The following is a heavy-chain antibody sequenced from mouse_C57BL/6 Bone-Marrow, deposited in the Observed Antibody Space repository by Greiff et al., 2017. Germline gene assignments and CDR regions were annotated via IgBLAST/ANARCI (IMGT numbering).Heavy chain of an antibody. CDR1: GFNIKDDY. CDR2: LDPENGDT. CDR3: TSLLCLSY. V-gene: IGHV14-4*01. D-gene: IGHD2-2*01. Sequence: EVQLQQSGAELVRPGASVKLSCTASGFNIKDDYMHWVKQRPEQGLEWIGWLDPENGDTEYASKFQGKATITADTSSNTAYLQLSSLTSEDTAVYYCTSLLCLSYWGQGTLVTVSA. J-gene: IGHJ3*01.